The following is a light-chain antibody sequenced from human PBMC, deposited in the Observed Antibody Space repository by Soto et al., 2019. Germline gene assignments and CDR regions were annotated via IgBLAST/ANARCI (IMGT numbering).Light chain of an antibody. CDR1: QDISNY. J-gene: IGKJ3*01. Sequence: DIQMTQSPSSLSASVGDRVTITCQASQDISNYLNWYQQKPGKAPKLLIYDASNLETGVPSRFSVSGSGTDFTFTITSLQPEDIATYYCQQYDNLPPFTFGPGTKEDIK. CDR2: DAS. V-gene: IGKV1-33*01. CDR3: QQYDNLPPFT.